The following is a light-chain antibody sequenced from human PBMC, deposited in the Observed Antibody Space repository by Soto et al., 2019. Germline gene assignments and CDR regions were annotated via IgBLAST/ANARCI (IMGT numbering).Light chain of an antibody. V-gene: IGLV2-8*01. Sequence: QSALTQPPSASGSPGQSVTISCTGTSSDVGGYNYVSWYQQHPGKAPKLMIYEVSKRPSGVPDRFSGYKSGNTASLTVSGLQAEDEDDYYCSSYSGSKNVVFGGGTKVTVL. CDR2: EVS. CDR3: SSYSGSKNVV. CDR1: SSDVGGYNY. J-gene: IGLJ2*01.